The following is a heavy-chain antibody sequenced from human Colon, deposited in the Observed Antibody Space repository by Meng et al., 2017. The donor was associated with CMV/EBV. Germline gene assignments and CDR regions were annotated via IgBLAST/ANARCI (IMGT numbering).Heavy chain of an antibody. J-gene: IGHJ5*02. CDR1: GDTFTGYY. CDR2: INPNNDGT. V-gene: IGHV1-2*02. Sequence: SGDTFTGYYIHWVRQAPGQGLEWMGWINPNNDGTDYAQKFQGRVTLTRDTSISTAYMELSRLTSDDTAVYFCARAPFYDSHGYQWFDPWGQGTLVTVSS. D-gene: IGHD3-22*01. CDR3: ARAPFYDSHGYQWFDP.